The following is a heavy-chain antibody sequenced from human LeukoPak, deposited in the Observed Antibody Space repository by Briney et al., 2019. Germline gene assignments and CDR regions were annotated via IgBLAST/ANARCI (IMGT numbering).Heavy chain of an antibody. CDR3: FTDLAG. CDR2: IRSRFHGGTT. V-gene: IGHV3-15*01. CDR1: TFTLTNAW. Sequence: GGSLRLSCTASTFTLTNAWMHWVRQAPGKGLEWVGRIRSRFHGGTTDYAAPVKDRFTISRDDSTNALFLLMSSLKTEDTAVYYCFTDLAGWGQGTLVTVSS. J-gene: IGHJ4*02.